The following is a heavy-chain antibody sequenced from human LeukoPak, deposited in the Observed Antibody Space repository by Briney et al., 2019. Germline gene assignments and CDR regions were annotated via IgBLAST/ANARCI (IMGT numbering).Heavy chain of an antibody. CDR3: ARVYGDSPPDYYYYYMDV. D-gene: IGHD4-17*01. J-gene: IGHJ6*03. V-gene: IGHV4-34*01. CDR2: INHSGST. Sequence: PSETLSLTCAVYGGSFSGYYWSWIRQPPGKGLEWIGEINHSGSTNYNPSLKSRVTISVDTSKNQFSLKLSSVTAADTAVYYCARVYGDSPPDYYYYYMDVWGKGTTVTVSS. CDR1: GGSFSGYY.